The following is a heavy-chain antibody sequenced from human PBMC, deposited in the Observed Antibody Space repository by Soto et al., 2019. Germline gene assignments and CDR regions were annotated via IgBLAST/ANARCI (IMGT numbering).Heavy chain of an antibody. V-gene: IGHV3-23*01. D-gene: IGHD1-26*01. Sequence: EVQLLESGGGLVQPGGSLRLSCAASGFTFSSYAMRWVRQAPVKGLEWVSAISGSGGSTYYADSVKGRFTISRDNSKNTLYLQMNSMRAEDTAAYYCARRGSGSDYDYWGQGTLVTVSS. CDR3: ARRGSGSDYDY. J-gene: IGHJ4*02. CDR1: GFTFSSYA. CDR2: ISGSGGST.